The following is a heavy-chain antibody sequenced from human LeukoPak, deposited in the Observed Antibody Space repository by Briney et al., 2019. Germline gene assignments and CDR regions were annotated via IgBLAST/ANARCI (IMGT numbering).Heavy chain of an antibody. J-gene: IGHJ4*02. V-gene: IGHV3-64D*06. D-gene: IGHD3-16*02. CDR2: ISSNGGST. CDR3: VKDARIMITFGGVIVDY. Sequence: PGGSLRLSCSASGFTFSSCAMHWVRQAPGKGLEYVSAISSNGGSTYYADSGKGRFTISRDNSKNTLYLQMSSLRAEDTAVYYRVKDARIMITFGGVIVDYWGQGTLVTVSS. CDR1: GFTFSSCA.